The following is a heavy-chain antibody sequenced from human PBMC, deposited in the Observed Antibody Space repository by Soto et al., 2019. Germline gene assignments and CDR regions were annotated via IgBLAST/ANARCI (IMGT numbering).Heavy chain of an antibody. J-gene: IGHJ6*02. V-gene: IGHV1-18*04. Sequence: GASVKVSCKASGYTFTSYDISWVRQAPGQGLEWMGWISAYNGNTNYAQKLQGRVTMTTDTSTSTAYMELRSLRSDDTAVYYCARTLWGDYYYYGMDVWGQGTTVTVSS. CDR3: ARTLWGDYYYYGMDV. CDR1: GYTFTSYD. CDR2: ISAYNGNT. D-gene: IGHD3-10*01.